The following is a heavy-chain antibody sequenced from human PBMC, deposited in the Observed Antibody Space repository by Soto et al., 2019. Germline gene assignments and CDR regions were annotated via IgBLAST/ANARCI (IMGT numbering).Heavy chain of an antibody. D-gene: IGHD7-27*01. CDR3: AREMARLGGFDY. J-gene: IGHJ4*02. V-gene: IGHV4-59*01. CDR2: IYYSGST. CDR1: GGSISSYY. Sequence: SETPSLTCTVSGGSISSYYWSWIRQPPGKGLEWIGYIYYSGSTNYNPSLKSRVTISVDTSKNQFSLKLSSVTAADTAVYYCAREMARLGGFDYWGQGTLVTVS.